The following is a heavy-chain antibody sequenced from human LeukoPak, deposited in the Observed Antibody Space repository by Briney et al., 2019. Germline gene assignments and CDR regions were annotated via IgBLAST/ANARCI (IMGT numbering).Heavy chain of an antibody. J-gene: IGHJ4*02. CDR2: ISTDGNTT. CDR3: TRDVGFYGSGSYYRD. CDR1: GFTFSNYW. Sequence: GGSLRLSCAASGFTFSNYWMHWVRQGSGKGLVWVSRISTDGNTTNYADSVKGRFTISRDNAKNTLYLQMSSLAAEDTAVYYCTRDVGFYGSGSYYRDWGQGSLVTVSS. V-gene: IGHV3-74*01. D-gene: IGHD3-10*01.